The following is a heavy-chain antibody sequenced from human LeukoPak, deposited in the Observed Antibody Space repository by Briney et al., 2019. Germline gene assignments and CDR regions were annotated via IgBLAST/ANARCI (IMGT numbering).Heavy chain of an antibody. J-gene: IGHJ4*02. Sequence: SETLSLTCTVSGGSISSYYWSWIRQPPGKGLEWIGYIYTSGSTNYNPSLKSRVTISVDTSKNQFSLKLSSVTAADTAVYYCARHGARMVYAAFDYWGQGTLVTVSS. CDR1: GGSISSYY. V-gene: IGHV4-4*09. CDR3: ARHGARMVYAAFDY. CDR2: IYTSGST. D-gene: IGHD2-8*01.